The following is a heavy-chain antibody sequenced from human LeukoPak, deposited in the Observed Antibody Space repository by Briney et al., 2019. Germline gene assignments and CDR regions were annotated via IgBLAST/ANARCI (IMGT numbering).Heavy chain of an antibody. D-gene: IGHD1-7*01. J-gene: IGHJ4*02. V-gene: IGHV3-11*01. CDR1: GFTFSDYY. CDR3: ARKGLGGELGGFDS. CDR2: ISSISSTI. Sequence: GGSLRLSCVASGFTFSDYYMSWIRQAPGKGLEWVSSISSISSTIYYADSVKGRFTISRDNAKNSLYLQMNSLRVEDTALYHCARKGLGGELGGFDSWGQGTLVTVSS.